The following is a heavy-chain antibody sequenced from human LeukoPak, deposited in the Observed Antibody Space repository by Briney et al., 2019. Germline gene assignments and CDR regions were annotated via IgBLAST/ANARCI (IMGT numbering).Heavy chain of an antibody. Sequence: GGSLRLSCAASGFTFSTSGMNWVRQAPGKGLEWVAVIWSDGSEKRYADSVKGRFTISRDNSKSTLYLQMNSLRAEDTAVYYCVSGSDTSGYYFHWGQGTLVTVSS. CDR3: VSGSDTSGYYFH. CDR2: IWSDGSEK. D-gene: IGHD3-22*01. J-gene: IGHJ4*02. V-gene: IGHV3-33*03. CDR1: GFTFSTSG.